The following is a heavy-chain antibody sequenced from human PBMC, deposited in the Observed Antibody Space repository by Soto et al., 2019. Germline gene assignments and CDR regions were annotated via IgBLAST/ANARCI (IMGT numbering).Heavy chain of an antibody. CDR2: INTDGSST. CDR1: GFSFSTYW. CDR3: ARSPGGYYID. J-gene: IGHJ3*01. Sequence: EVQLVESGGGLVQPGGSLRLSCADSGFSFSTYWMHWVRQGPGKGLVWVSRINTDGSSTNYADSVNGRFTISRDNAKKTLYLQMNSLRAEDTAVYYCARSPGGYYIDWGQGTMVTVSS. D-gene: IGHD3-10*01. V-gene: IGHV3-74*01.